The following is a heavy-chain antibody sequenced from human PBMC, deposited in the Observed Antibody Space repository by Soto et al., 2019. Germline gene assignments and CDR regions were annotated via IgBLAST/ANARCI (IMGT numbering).Heavy chain of an antibody. D-gene: IGHD2-8*01. V-gene: IGHV1-18*01. CDR3: ARSDCINGVCYAIDY. J-gene: IGHJ4*02. CDR1: GYTFTSFG. Sequence: ASVKASCKASGYTFTSFGISWVRQAPGQGIERVGWISPYNASKNYAQKLQGRVTVTTDTSTSTAYMELRTLRSDDTAVYYRARSDCINGVCYAIDYWGQRALVSVSS. CDR2: ISPYNASK.